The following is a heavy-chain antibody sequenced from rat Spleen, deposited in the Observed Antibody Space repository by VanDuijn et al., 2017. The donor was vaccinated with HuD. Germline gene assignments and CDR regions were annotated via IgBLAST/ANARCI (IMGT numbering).Heavy chain of an antibody. CDR1: GFTFSDYY. V-gene: IGHV5-20*01. D-gene: IGHD1-10*01. J-gene: IGHJ3*01. Sequence: EVQLVESDGGLVQPGRSLKLSCAASGFTFSDYYMAWVRQAPTKGLEWVATISYDGSSTYYRDSVKGRFTISRDNAKSTLYLQMASLRSEDTATYYCTTENYWFTYWGQGTLVTVSS. CDR3: TTENYWFTY. CDR2: ISYDGSST.